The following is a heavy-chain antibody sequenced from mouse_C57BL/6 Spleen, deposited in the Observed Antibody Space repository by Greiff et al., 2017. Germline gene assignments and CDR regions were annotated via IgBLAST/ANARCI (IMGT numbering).Heavy chain of an antibody. V-gene: IGHV1-55*01. CDR1: GYTFTSYW. CDR2: IYPGSGRT. Sequence: QVQLQQPGAELVKPGASVKMSCKASGYTFTSYWITWVKQRPGQGLEWIGDIYPGSGRTNYNEQLKSKATLTVDTPSSTAYMQLSGRKSEDSAVYDGSRGGPFAYWGQGTRVTVSA. J-gene: IGHJ3*01. CDR3: SRGGPFAY.